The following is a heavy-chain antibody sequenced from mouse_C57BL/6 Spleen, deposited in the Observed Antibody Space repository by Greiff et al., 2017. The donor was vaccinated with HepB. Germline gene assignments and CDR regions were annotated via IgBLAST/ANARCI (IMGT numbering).Heavy chain of an antibody. CDR2: INPSSGYT. Sequence: VKVVESGAELAKPGASVKLSCKASGYTFTSYWMHWVKQRPGQGLEWIGYINPSSGYTKYNQKFKDKATLTADKSSSTAYMQLSSLTYEDSAVYYCVYYGSSYYAMDYWGQGTSVTVSS. D-gene: IGHD1-1*01. CDR1: GYTFTSYW. J-gene: IGHJ4*01. V-gene: IGHV1-7*01. CDR3: VYYGSSYYAMDY.